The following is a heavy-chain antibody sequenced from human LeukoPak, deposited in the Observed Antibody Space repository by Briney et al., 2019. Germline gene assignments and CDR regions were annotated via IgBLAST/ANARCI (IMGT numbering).Heavy chain of an antibody. Sequence: SETLSLTCAVYGGSFSGYYWSWIRQPPGKGLEWIGEINHSGSTNYNPSLKSRVTISVDTSENQFSLKLSSVTAADTAVYYCASSTGTAAGTASTWFDPWGQGTLVTVSS. J-gene: IGHJ5*02. CDR1: GGSFSGYY. D-gene: IGHD6-13*01. CDR2: INHSGST. CDR3: ASSTGTAAGTASTWFDP. V-gene: IGHV4-34*01.